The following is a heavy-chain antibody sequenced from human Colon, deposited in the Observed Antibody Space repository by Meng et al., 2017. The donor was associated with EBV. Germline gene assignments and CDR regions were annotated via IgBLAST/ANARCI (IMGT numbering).Heavy chain of an antibody. CDR1: GYTFTRYP. J-gene: IGHJ4*02. V-gene: IGHV7-4-1*02. CDR2: ISTNTGNP. CDR3: GTLKYTSGFYGPAY. Sequence: VQLVHSESELKKPGASVKVSCKASGYTFTRYPMNWVRQAPGQGLEWMGWISTNTGNPTYAQGFTGRFVFSVDTSVSTAYLQISSLKAEDTAVYYCGTLKYTSGFYGPAYWGQGALVTVSS. D-gene: IGHD6-19*01.